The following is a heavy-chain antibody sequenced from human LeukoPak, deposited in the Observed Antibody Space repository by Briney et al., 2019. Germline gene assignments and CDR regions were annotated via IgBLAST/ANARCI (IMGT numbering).Heavy chain of an antibody. J-gene: IGHJ4*02. V-gene: IGHV3-66*01. CDR1: GFTVSSNY. CDR2: IYSGGST. CDR3: ARDIRTRRDYGDPYYFDY. D-gene: IGHD4-17*01. Sequence: GGSLRLSCAASGFTVSSNYMSWVRQAPGKGLEWVSVIYSGGSTYYADSVKGRFTISRDNSKNTLYLQMNSLRAEDTAVYYCARDIRTRRDYGDPYYFDYWGQGTLVTVSS.